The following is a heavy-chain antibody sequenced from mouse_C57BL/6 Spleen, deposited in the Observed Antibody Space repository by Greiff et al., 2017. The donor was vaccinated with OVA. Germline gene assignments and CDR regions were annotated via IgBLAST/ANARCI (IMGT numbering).Heavy chain of an antibody. Sequence: QVHVKQSGAELARPGASVKLSCKASGYTFTSYGISWVKQRTGQGLEWIGEIYPRSGNTYYNEKFKGKATLTADKSSSTAYMELRSLTSEDSAVYFCARSYDGYHFDYWGQGTTLTVSS. V-gene: IGHV1-81*01. J-gene: IGHJ2*01. D-gene: IGHD2-3*01. CDR2: IYPRSGNT. CDR1: GYTFTSYG. CDR3: ARSYDGYHFDY.